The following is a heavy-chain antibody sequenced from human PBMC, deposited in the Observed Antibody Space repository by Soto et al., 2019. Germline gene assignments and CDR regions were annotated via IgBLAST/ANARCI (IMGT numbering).Heavy chain of an antibody. J-gene: IGHJ4*02. V-gene: IGHV4-31*03. CDR1: GGSISSGGYY. D-gene: IGHD4-17*01. Sequence: QVQLQESGPGLVKPSQTLSLTCTVSGGSISSGGYYWSWIRQHPGKGLEWIGYIYYSGSTYYNPSLKSRVTISVDPSKNQFSLKLSSVTAADTAVYYCARSRGFYGDYDSFYFDYWGQGTLVTVSS. CDR2: IYYSGST. CDR3: ARSRGFYGDYDSFYFDY.